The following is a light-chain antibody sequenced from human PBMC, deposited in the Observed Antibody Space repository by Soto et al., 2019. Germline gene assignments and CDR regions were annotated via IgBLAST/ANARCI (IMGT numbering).Light chain of an antibody. CDR3: QQYGSSGT. V-gene: IGKV3-20*01. J-gene: IGKJ1*01. CDR2: AAS. CDR1: QSVSNSY. Sequence: EIVLTQSPGTLSLSPGERATLSCRASQSVSNSYLAWYQQKPGQAPRLLIYAASTRATGIPERFSGSGSGTDFTLTISRLEPEDFAVYYCQQYGSSGTFGQGTKVDIK.